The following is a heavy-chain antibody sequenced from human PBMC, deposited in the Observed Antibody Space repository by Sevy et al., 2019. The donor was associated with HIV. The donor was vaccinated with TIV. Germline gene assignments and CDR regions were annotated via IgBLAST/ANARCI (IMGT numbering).Heavy chain of an antibody. J-gene: IGHJ4*02. D-gene: IGHD3-22*01. CDR1: GYTLTKLA. V-gene: IGHV1-24*01. CDR2: FDPEDGET. CDR3: AITKDYYDNSGSPFDY. Sequence: ASVKVSCKVSGYTLTKLAMHWVRQAPGKGLEWMGTFDPEDGETIYAQKFQGRVTMTEDTSIYTAYMELSSLRSEDTAEFYCAITKDYYDNSGSPFDYWGQGTLVTVSS.